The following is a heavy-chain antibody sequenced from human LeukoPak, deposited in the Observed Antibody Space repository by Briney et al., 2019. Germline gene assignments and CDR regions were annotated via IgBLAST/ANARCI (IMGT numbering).Heavy chain of an antibody. J-gene: IGHJ5*02. Sequence: SETLSLTCTVSGGSISSYYWSWIRQPPGKGLEWIGYIYYSGSTNYNPSLKSRVTISVDTSKNQFSLKLSSVTAADTAVYYCARDRYSSSWYGDWFDPWGQGTLVTVSS. V-gene: IGHV4-59*01. D-gene: IGHD6-13*01. CDR3: ARDRYSSSWYGDWFDP. CDR1: GGSISSYY. CDR2: IYYSGST.